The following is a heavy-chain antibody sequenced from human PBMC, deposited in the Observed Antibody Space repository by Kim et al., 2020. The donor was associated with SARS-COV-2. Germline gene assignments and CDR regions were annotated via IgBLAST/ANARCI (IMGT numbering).Heavy chain of an antibody. V-gene: IGHV1-18*01. J-gene: IGHJ6*02. CDR3: ARDGGYAPIYYYYGMDV. CDR2: ISAYNGNT. D-gene: IGHD5-12*01. CDR1: GYTFTSYG. Sequence: ASVKVSCKASGYTFTSYGISWVRQAPGQGLEWMGWISAYNGNTNYAQKLQGRVTMTTDTSTSTAYMELRSLRSDDTAVYYCARDGGYAPIYYYYGMDVWGQGTTVTVSS.